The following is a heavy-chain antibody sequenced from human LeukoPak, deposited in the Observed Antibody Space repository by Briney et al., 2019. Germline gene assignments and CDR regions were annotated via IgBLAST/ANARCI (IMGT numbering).Heavy chain of an antibody. Sequence: VASVKVSCKASGYTFTSYYMHWVRQATGQGLEWMGIINPSGGGTSYSQKFQGRVTMTTDTSTSTLYMELSSLRSEDTAVYYCASGAAAGTFSIGYWGQGTLLTVSS. CDR2: INPSGGGT. D-gene: IGHD6-13*01. CDR3: ASGAAAGTFSIGY. J-gene: IGHJ4*02. V-gene: IGHV1-46*01. CDR1: GYTFTSYY.